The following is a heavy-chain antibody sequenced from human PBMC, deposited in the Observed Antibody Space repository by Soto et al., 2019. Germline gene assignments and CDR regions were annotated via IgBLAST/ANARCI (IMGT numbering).Heavy chain of an antibody. Sequence: SGPTLVNPTQTLTLTCTFSGFSLSTSGMCVSWIRQPPGKALEWLARIDWDDDKYYSTSLKTRLTISKDTSKNQVVLTMTNMELVDTATYYCARIGYRVLDYWGQGTLVTVSS. J-gene: IGHJ4*02. V-gene: IGHV2-70*11. CDR1: GFSLSTSGMC. D-gene: IGHD6-13*01. CDR3: ARIGYRVLDY. CDR2: IDWDDDK.